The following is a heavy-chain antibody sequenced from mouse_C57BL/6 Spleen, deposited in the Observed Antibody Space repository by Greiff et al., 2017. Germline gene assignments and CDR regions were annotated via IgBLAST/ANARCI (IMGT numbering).Heavy chain of an antibody. CDR3: AREGIYDGRSYYFDY. CDR2: ISYDGSN. J-gene: IGHJ2*01. CDR1: GYSITSGYY. Sequence: EVKLQESGPGLVKPSQSLSLTCSVTGYSITSGYYWNWIRQFPGNKLEWMGYISYDGSNNYNPSLKNRISITRDTSKNQFFLKLNSVTTEDTATYYCAREGIYDGRSYYFDYWGQGTTLTVSS. D-gene: IGHD2-3*01. V-gene: IGHV3-6*01.